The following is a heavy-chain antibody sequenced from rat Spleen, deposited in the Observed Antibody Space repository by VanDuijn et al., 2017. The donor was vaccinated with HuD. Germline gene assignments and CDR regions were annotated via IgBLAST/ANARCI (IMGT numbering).Heavy chain of an antibody. CDR1: GFTFSSYG. CDR3: ARDTHTMGISDY. V-gene: IGHV5-62*01. Sequence: VQPVESGGGLVQPGRSLKLSCSASGFTFSSYGMHWIRQAPGKGLHWIAFVGSSSDTVYADAVKGRFTISRDNAKNTLYLQLDSLKSEDTAIYFCARDTHTMGISDYWGQGVMVTVSS. D-gene: IGHD1-9*01. J-gene: IGHJ2*01. CDR2: VGSSSDT.